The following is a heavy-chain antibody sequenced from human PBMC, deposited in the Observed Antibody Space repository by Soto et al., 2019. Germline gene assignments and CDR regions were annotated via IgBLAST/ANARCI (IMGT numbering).Heavy chain of an antibody. CDR3: ARYRSRDKHTYGGNSWWFDP. CDR2: INHSGST. J-gene: IGHJ5*02. Sequence: PSETLSLTCAVYGGSFSGYYWSWIRQPPGKGLEWIGEINHSGSTNYNPSLKSRVTISVDTSKNQFSLKLSSVTAADTAVYYCARYRSRDKHTYGGNSWWFDPWGQGTLVTVSS. D-gene: IGHD4-17*01. CDR1: GGSFSGYY. V-gene: IGHV4-34*01.